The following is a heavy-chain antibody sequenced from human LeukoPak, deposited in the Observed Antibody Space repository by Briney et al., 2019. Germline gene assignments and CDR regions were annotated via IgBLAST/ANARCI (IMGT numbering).Heavy chain of an antibody. V-gene: IGHV1-69*13. D-gene: IGHD3-10*01. J-gene: IGHJ3*02. Sequence: GASVKVSCKASGGTFSSYAISWVRQAPGQGLEWMGGIIPIFGTANYAQKFQGRVTITADESTSTAYMELSSLRSEDTAVYYCARSLTGAGPGAFDIWGQGTMVTVSS. CDR2: IIPIFGTA. CDR1: GGTFSSYA. CDR3: ARSLTGAGPGAFDI.